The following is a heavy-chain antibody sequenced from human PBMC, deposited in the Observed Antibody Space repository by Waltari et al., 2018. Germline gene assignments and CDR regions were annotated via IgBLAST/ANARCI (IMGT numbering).Heavy chain of an antibody. D-gene: IGHD5-12*01. CDR1: GGTFSSYA. CDR3: ARDTGEDGYNYEEGFDY. J-gene: IGHJ4*02. V-gene: IGHV1-69*13. CDR2: IIPSCGTA. Sequence: QVQLVQSGAEVKKPGSSVKVSCKASGGTFSSYAISWVRQAPGQGLEWMGGIIPSCGTANYAQKVQGRGTITADESTSTAYMELSSLRSEDTAVYYCARDTGEDGYNYEEGFDYWGQGTLVTVSS.